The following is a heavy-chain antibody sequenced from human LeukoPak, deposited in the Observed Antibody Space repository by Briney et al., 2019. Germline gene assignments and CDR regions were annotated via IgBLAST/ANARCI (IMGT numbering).Heavy chain of an antibody. CDR1: GFTFSDLY. CDR2: IRNKAQRYTT. CDR3: ARDTSASPDDY. D-gene: IGHD1-26*01. Sequence: GGSLRLSCAASGFTFSDLYMNWVRQAPGKGLEWVGRIRNKAQRYTTEYATSVKGRFTISRDDSKNSLFLQMNSLKTEDTAVYYCARDTSASPDDYWGPGTLVTVFS. J-gene: IGHJ4*02. V-gene: IGHV3-72*01.